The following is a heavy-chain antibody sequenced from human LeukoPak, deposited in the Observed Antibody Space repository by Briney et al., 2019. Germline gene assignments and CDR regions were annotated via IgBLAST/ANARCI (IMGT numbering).Heavy chain of an antibody. D-gene: IGHD6-13*01. V-gene: IGHV5-51*01. CDR3: ARRFPAATNFDS. Sequence: PGESLKISCKGSGYSFTTYWIAWVRQMPGKGLEWVGIIYPGDSDTRYSPSFQGQVTISADKSISTAYLQWSSLKASDTAMYFCARRFPAATNFDSWGQGTLVTVPS. J-gene: IGHJ4*02. CDR1: GYSFTTYW. CDR2: IYPGDSDT.